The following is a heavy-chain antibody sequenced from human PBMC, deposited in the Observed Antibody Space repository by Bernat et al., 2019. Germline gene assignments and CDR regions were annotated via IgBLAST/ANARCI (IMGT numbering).Heavy chain of an antibody. CDR1: GFTFSSYG. D-gene: IGHD5-24*01. CDR3: AKSTMYYFDS. CDR2: ISYDGSNK. J-gene: IGHJ4*02. Sequence: QVQRVESGGGVVQPGRSLRLSCAASGFTFSSYGMHWVRQAPGKGLEWVAVISYDGSNKSYAGSVKGRFTISRDNSKNTLYLQMSSLRAEDTAVYYCAKSTMYYFDSWGQGTLVTVSS. V-gene: IGHV3-30*18.